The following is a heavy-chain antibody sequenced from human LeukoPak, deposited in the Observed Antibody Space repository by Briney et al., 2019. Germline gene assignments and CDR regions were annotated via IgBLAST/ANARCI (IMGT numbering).Heavy chain of an antibody. CDR3: ARDSYGMDV. J-gene: IGHJ6*02. CDR2: ISYDGSNK. Sequence: GGSLRLSCAASGFTFSRYAMHWVRQAPGKGLEWVAVISYDGSNKYYADSVKGRFTISRDSSKNTLYLQVNSLRAEDTAVCYCARDSYGMDVWGQGTTVTVSS. V-gene: IGHV3-30-3*01. CDR1: GFTFSRYA.